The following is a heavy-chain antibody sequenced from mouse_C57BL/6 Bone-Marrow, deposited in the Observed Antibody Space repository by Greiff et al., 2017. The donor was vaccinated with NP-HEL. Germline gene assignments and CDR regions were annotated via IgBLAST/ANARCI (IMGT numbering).Heavy chain of an antibody. D-gene: IGHD2-4*01. V-gene: IGHV1-55*01. CDR3: ARGRLPRYFDV. CDR2: IYPGSGST. CDR1: GYTFTSYC. J-gene: IGHJ1*03. Sequence: QVQLQQPGAELVKPGASVKMSCKASGYTFTSYCITWVKQRPGQGLAWIGDIYPGSGSTNYTEQFKSKATLTVDTSSSPAYMQLSSLTSEDSAVYYCARGRLPRYFDVWGTGTTVTVSS.